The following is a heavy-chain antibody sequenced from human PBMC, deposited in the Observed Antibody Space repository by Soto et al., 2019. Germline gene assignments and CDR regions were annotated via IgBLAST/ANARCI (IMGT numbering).Heavy chain of an antibody. Sequence: SVKVSCKASGGTFSSYTISWVRQAPGQGLEWMGRIIPILGIANYAQKFQGRVTITADKSTSTAYMELSSLRSEDTAVYYCARDLQSGTTQHYHLAVWGKGTTVTVSS. CDR1: GGTFSSYT. CDR3: ARDLQSGTTQHYHLAV. J-gene: IGHJ6*03. D-gene: IGHD1-1*01. CDR2: IIPILGIA. V-gene: IGHV1-69*04.